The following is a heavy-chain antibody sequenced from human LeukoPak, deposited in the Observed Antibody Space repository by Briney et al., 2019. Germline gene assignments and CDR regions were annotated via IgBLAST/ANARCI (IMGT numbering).Heavy chain of an antibody. Sequence: GGSLRLFCAASGFTFSSYGMHWVRQAPGKGLEWVAVILYDGSNKYYADSVKGRFTISRDNSKNTLYLQMNSLRAEDTAVYYCAKDRGSSWYFDYWGQGTLVTVSS. V-gene: IGHV3-30*18. D-gene: IGHD6-13*01. CDR3: AKDRGSSWYFDY. J-gene: IGHJ4*02. CDR2: ILYDGSNK. CDR1: GFTFSSYG.